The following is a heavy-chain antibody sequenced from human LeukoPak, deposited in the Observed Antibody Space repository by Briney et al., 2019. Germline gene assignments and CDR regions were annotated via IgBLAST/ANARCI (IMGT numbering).Heavy chain of an antibody. D-gene: IGHD3-22*01. V-gene: IGHV1-18*01. Sequence: ASVKVSCKTSGYTFSGYGISWVRQAPGQGLEWMGWISAYNGNTKYAQKLQGRVTMTTDTSTTTAYMELRSLRSDDTAVYYCAGNLYYYDSSGTGAYYFDYWGQGTLVTVSS. CDR3: AGNLYYYDSSGTGAYYFDY. CDR1: GYTFSGYG. J-gene: IGHJ4*02. CDR2: ISAYNGNT.